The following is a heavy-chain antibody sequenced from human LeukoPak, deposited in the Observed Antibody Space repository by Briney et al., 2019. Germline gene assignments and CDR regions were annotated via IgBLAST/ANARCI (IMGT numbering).Heavy chain of an antibody. CDR1: GFTVSSNY. D-gene: IGHD6-6*01. Sequence: GGSLRLSCAASGFTVSSNYMSWVRQAPGKGLEWVSAIYSGGSTYYADSVKGRFTISRDNSKNTLYLQMTSLRAEDTAVYYCASSYSSSSGDYWGQGTLVTVSS. V-gene: IGHV3-53*01. CDR2: IYSGGST. J-gene: IGHJ4*02. CDR3: ASSYSSSSGDY.